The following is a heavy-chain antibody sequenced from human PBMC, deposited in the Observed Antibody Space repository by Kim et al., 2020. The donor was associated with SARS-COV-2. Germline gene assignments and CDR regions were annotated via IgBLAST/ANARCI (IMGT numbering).Heavy chain of an antibody. D-gene: IGHD2-2*01. J-gene: IGHJ4*02. V-gene: IGHV3-7*01. CDR3: ARDMWVGYCSSTSCYEERFDY. CDR2: IKQDGSEK. Sequence: GGSLRLSCAASGFTFSSYWMSWVRQAPGKGLEWVANIKQDGSEKYYVDSVKGRFTISRDNAKNSLYLQMNSLRAEDTAVYYCARDMWVGYCSSTSCYEERFDYWGQGTLVTVSS. CDR1: GFTFSSYW.